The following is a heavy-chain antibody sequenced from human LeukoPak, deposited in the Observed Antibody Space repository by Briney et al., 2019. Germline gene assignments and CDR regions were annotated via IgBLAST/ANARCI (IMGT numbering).Heavy chain of an antibody. CDR1: EYSFTNYW. J-gene: IGHJ6*03. V-gene: IGHV5-51*01. CDR2: IYPGDSDT. Sequence: GESLKISCQGSEYSFTNYWIGWVRQMPGKGLEWMGIIYPGDSDTKYSPSFQGQVTISADKSISTAYLQWGSLKASDTAMYYCARVLLSYYYGSGRVPYYYYYSMDVWGKGTTVTVSS. CDR3: ARVLLSYYYGSGRVPYYYYYSMDV. D-gene: IGHD3-10*01.